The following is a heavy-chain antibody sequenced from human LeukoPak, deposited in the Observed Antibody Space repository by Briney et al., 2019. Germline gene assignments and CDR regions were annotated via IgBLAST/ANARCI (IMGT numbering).Heavy chain of an antibody. CDR2: ISYDGSNK. Sequence: GGSLRLSCAASGFTFSSYAMHWVRQAPGKGLEWVAVISYDGSNKYYADSVKGRFTISRDNSKNTLYLQMNSLGAEDTAIYYCAKDRIVSGRMGAADYWGQGTLVTVSS. D-gene: IGHD6-25*01. CDR1: GFTFSSYA. CDR3: AKDRIVSGRMGAADY. V-gene: IGHV3-30*07. J-gene: IGHJ4*02.